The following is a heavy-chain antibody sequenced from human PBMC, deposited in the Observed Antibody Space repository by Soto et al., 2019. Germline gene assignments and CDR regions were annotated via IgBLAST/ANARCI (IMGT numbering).Heavy chain of an antibody. CDR3: ARTHSGSYYSVFNY. J-gene: IGHJ4*02. CDR2: IYRSGTT. CDR1: NFSMSSGYY. Sequence: PSETLSLTCLVSNFSMSSGYYWGWIRQSPGKGLEWIAGIYRSGTTSYNPSLKSRVTISVDPSKNQFSLMLTAVTAADTAVYYCARTHSGSYYSVFNYWGRGSLVTVSS. D-gene: IGHD1-26*01. V-gene: IGHV4-38-2*01.